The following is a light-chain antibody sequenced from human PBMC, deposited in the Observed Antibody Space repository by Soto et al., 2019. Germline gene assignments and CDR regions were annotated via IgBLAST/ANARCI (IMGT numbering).Light chain of an antibody. Sequence: QSALTQPASVSGSPGQSITISCTGTSSDVGGYNYVSWYQQHPGKGPKLMIYEVSNRPSGASNRFSGSKSGNTASLTISGPQAEDEADYYCCSYTSSSTPVVFGGGTKLTVL. CDR1: SSDVGGYNY. CDR2: EVS. V-gene: IGLV2-14*01. CDR3: CSYTSSSTPVV. J-gene: IGLJ2*01.